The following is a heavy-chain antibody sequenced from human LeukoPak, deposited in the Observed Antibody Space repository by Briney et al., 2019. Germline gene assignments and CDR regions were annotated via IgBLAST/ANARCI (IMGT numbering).Heavy chain of an antibody. Sequence: ASVKVSCKVSGDTHTELSTHWVRQAPGKGLEWMGGFDPEHGEMIYAQKLQGRVTMTEDRSTDTAYMELSSLRSEDTAVYYCATGGPWDLLKYWGQGTLVTVSS. CDR3: ATGGPWDLLKY. J-gene: IGHJ4*02. CDR1: GDTHTELS. V-gene: IGHV1-24*01. CDR2: FDPEHGEM. D-gene: IGHD3-9*01.